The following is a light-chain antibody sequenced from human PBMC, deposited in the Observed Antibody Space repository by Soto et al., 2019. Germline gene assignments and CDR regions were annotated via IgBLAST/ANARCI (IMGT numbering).Light chain of an antibody. V-gene: IGKV3-15*01. CDR2: AAS. J-gene: IGKJ1*01. CDR3: QQYNNWPPWT. CDR1: QSVGGN. Sequence: EIVMTQSPATLSVSPGERATLSCRASQSVGGNLAWYQQKPGQPPRLLIYAASSRPTGIPARFSGNGSGTEFTLTISSLQSEDFAVYYCQQYNNWPPWTFGQGTKVEIK.